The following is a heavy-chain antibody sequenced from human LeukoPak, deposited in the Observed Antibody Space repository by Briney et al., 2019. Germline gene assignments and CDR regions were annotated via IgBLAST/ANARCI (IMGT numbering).Heavy chain of an antibody. CDR1: GYTFTTYG. Sequence: HGASVKVSCKASGYTFTTYGISWVRQAPGQGLEWMGWISTYNGDTKYAQKLQGRFTMTTDTSTSTSYMELRSLISDDTAVYFCARGYCSSSTCYPYYYGVDVWGQGTTVTVSS. D-gene: IGHD2-2*01. CDR3: ARGYCSSSTCYPYYYGVDV. V-gene: IGHV1-18*01. CDR2: ISTYNGDT. J-gene: IGHJ6*02.